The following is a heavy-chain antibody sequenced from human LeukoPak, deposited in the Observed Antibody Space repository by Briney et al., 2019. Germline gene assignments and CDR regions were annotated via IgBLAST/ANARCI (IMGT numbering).Heavy chain of an antibody. J-gene: IGHJ4*02. D-gene: IGHD6-19*01. CDR2: INSDGSST. V-gene: IGHV3-74*01. Sequence: GGSLRLXCAASGFTFSSYWMHWVRQAPGKGLVWVSRINSDGSSTSYADSVKGRFTISRDNAKNTLYLQMNSLRAEDTAVYYCARDGDRLAVAGTPLDYWGQGTLVTVSS. CDR3: ARDGDRLAVAGTPLDY. CDR1: GFTFSSYW.